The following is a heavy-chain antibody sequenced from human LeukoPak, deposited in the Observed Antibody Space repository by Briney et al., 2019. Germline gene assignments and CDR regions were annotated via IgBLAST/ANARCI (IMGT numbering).Heavy chain of an antibody. J-gene: IGHJ4*02. CDR3: ARRAGGYSHPYDY. D-gene: IGHD4-23*01. CDR2: ISGSGGST. V-gene: IGHV3-23*01. Sequence: GGSLRLSCAASGFIFSSYGMSWVRQAPRKGLEWVSAISGSGGSTYYADSVKGRFTISRDNSKNTLYLQMNSLRAEDTAVYYCARRAGGYSHPYDYWGQGILVTVSS. CDR1: GFIFSSYG.